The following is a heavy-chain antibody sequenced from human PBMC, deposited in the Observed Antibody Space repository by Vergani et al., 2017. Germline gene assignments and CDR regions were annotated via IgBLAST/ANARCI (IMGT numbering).Heavy chain of an antibody. V-gene: IGHV1-69*12. CDR2: IITIFGTA. CDR1: GGTFSSYA. J-gene: IGHJ4*02. D-gene: IGHD3-22*01. CDR3: ARDSSGYNYFDY. Sequence: QVQLVQSGAEVKKPGSSVKVSCKASGGTFSSYAISWVRQAPGQGLEWMRVIITIFGTANYAQKFQGRVTITADESTSTAYMELSSLRSEDTAVYYCARDSSGYNYFDYWGQGTLVTVSS.